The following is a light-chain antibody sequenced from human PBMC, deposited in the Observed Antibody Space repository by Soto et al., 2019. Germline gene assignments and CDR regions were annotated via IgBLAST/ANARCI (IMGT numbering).Light chain of an antibody. CDR3: QQYHHLTHT. V-gene: IGKV3-20*01. CDR1: QTDYNGF. J-gene: IGKJ4*01. CDR2: GAS. Sequence: ENVLTHSPGTLSLAPGERATLSCTASQTDYNGFLAWYQQKTGQAPRLLIYGASSRATGIPDRFSGSGSGTDFTLTIISMEPEDFAVYYCQQYHHLTHTFGGGTKVDIK.